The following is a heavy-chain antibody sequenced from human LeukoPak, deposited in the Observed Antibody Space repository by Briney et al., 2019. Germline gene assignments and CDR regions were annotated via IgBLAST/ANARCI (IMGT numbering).Heavy chain of an antibody. V-gene: IGHV3-66*02. CDR3: ARTGPRFGVDY. Sequence: GGSLRLSCTASGFTVSSNYMSWVRQAPGKGLEWVSVIYSGGSTYYADSVKGRFTISRDNSKNTLYLQMNSLRAEDTAVYYCARTGPRFGVDYWGQGTLVTVSS. CDR1: GFTVSSNY. CDR2: IYSGGST. D-gene: IGHD1-14*01. J-gene: IGHJ4*02.